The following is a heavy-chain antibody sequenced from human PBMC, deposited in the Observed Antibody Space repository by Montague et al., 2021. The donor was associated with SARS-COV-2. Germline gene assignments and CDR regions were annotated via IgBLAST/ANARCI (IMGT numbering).Heavy chain of an antibody. J-gene: IGHJ6*02. V-gene: IGHV4-59*13. D-gene: IGHD3-22*01. CDR3: ARGGGYYNYGLDV. CDR2: IYYSGST. CDR1: GGSISSYY. Sequence: SQCLSLACTVSGGSISSYYWSWIRQPPGKGLEWIGHIYYSGSTDYSPSLKSRVTISLDTSKNQFSLKVTSVTAADTAVYYCARGGGYYNYGLDVWGPGTTVTVSS.